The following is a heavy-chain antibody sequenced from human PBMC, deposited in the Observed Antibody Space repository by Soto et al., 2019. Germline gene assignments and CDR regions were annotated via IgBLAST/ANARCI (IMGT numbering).Heavy chain of an antibody. CDR1: GFTFSTYG. CDR3: AKDSGYESTD. D-gene: IGHD3-22*01. V-gene: IGHV3-23*01. Sequence: EVQLLESGGGLVQPGGSLRLSCAASGFTFSTYGMSWVRQAPGKGLEWISGLSASGGSTYADSVKGRVTISRDNSKNTLYLQMNSLRVEDTAIDYCAKDSGYESTDWGQGTLVTVSS. J-gene: IGHJ4*02. CDR2: LSASGGST.